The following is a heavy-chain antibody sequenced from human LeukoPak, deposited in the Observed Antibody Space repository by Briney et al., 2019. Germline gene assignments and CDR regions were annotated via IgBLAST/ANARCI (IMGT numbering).Heavy chain of an antibody. V-gene: IGHV3-66*02. J-gene: IGHJ4*02. CDR2: IYSGGST. D-gene: IGHD1-26*01. CDR1: GLTVSSNY. Sequence: PGGSLRLSCAASGLTVSSNYMSWVRQAPGKGLEWVSVIYSGGSTYYADSVKGRFTISRDNSKNTLYLQMNSLRAEDTAVYYCARESLGGSSFDYWGQGTLVTVSS. CDR3: ARESLGGSSFDY.